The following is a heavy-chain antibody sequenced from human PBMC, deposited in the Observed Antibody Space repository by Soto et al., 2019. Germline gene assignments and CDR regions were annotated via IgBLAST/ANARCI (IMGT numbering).Heavy chain of an antibody. CDR3: ARASIPVFLRSLRPKPAGGFDP. V-gene: IGHV4-59*08. CDR2: IYYGGSI. CDR1: GDSISSYY. D-gene: IGHD3-16*01. Sequence: PSETLSLTCTVSGDSISSYYWTWIRQPPGKGLEWIAFIYYGGSINYNPSLKSRVAISVDTSKNQFSLNLNSVTAADTAVYYCARASIPVFLRSLRPKPAGGFDPWGQGTLVTVSS. J-gene: IGHJ5*02.